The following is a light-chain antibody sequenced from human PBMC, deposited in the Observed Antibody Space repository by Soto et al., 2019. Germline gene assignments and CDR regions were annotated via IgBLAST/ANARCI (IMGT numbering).Light chain of an antibody. CDR1: QGVSSY. CDR3: QQYNSYPYT. Sequence: IRMTQSPSSFSASTGDRVTITCRASQGVSSYLAWYQQKPGKAPKLLIYAASTLQSGVPSRFSGSGSGTDFTLTISCLQSEDFATYYCQQYNSYPYTFGQGTKLESK. CDR2: AAS. J-gene: IGKJ2*01. V-gene: IGKV1-8*01.